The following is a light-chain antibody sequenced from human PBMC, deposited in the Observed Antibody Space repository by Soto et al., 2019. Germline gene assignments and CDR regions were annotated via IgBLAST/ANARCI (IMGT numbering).Light chain of an antibody. Sequence: ILLTQSPGTLSLSPGERATLSCRASQSVSSSYLAWYQQKPGQAPRLLIYGASSRATGIPDRFSGSGSGTDFTLTISRLEPEDFAVYYCQQYGSSPLLTFGPGTKVDIK. CDR2: GAS. CDR3: QQYGSSPLLT. V-gene: IGKV3-20*01. J-gene: IGKJ3*01. CDR1: QSVSSSY.